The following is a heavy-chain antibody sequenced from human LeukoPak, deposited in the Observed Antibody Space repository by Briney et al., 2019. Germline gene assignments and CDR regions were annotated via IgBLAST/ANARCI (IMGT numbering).Heavy chain of an antibody. CDR1: GFTLSFYS. J-gene: IGHJ4*02. D-gene: IGHD3-10*01. CDR3: AREFGGSASGAGY. CDR2: MSVSSGLI. Sequence: PGGSLRLSCAASGFTLSFYSMNWVRQAPGKGLGWVSSMSVSSGLIYYADSVKGRFTVSRDNAKNSLYLQMNSLRAEDTALYYCAREFGGSASGAGYWGQGTLVTVSS. V-gene: IGHV3-21*01.